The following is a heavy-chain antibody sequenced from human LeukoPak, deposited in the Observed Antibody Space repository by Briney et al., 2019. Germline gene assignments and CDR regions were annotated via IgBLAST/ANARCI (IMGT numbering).Heavy chain of an antibody. V-gene: IGHV3-23*01. CDR2: ISGSGGST. Sequence: GGSLRLSCAASEFTFSSYAMSWVRQAPGKGLEWVSAISGSGGSTYYADSVKGRFTISRDNSKNTLYLQMNSLRAEDTAVYYCAKDTPSPLTIFGVVIVLDYWGQGTLVTVSS. D-gene: IGHD3-3*01. CDR1: EFTFSSYA. J-gene: IGHJ4*02. CDR3: AKDTPSPLTIFGVVIVLDY.